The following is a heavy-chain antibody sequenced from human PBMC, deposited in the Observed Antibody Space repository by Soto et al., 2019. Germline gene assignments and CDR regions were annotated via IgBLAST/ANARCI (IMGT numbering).Heavy chain of an antibody. J-gene: IGHJ1*01. CDR1: GFTFSSYG. Sequence: GGSLRLSCAASGFTFSSYGMHWVRQAPGKGLEWVAVIWYDGSNKYYADSVKGRFTISRDNSKNTLYLQMNSLRAEDTAVYYCARAPTGYCSGGSCYPGYFQHWGQGTLVTVSS. CDR2: IWYDGSNK. V-gene: IGHV3-33*01. D-gene: IGHD2-15*01. CDR3: ARAPTGYCSGGSCYPGYFQH.